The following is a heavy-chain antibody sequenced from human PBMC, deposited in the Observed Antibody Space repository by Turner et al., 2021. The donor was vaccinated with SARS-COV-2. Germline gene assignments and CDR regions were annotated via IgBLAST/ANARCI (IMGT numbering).Heavy chain of an antibody. V-gene: IGHV1-69*01. CDR1: GGTFSSYV. CDR3: ARGKNYYGSGSYYPTHYYYGMDV. D-gene: IGHD3-10*01. Sequence: QVQLVQSGAEVKKPGSSVKVSCKASGGTFSSYVLSWVRQAPGQGLEWMGGIIPISGTAYYAQKFQGRVTITADESTSTAYMELSSLRSEDTAVYNCARGKNYYGSGSYYPTHYYYGMDVWGQGTTVTVSS. CDR2: IIPISGTA. J-gene: IGHJ6*02.